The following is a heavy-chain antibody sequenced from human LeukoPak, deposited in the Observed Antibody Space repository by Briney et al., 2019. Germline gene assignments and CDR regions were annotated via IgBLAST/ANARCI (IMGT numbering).Heavy chain of an antibody. Sequence: GGSLRLSCAASGYTLSSYDMHWVRQAPGKWLEWVAVIWSDGTNEYYADPVKGRFTISRDNSKNTLYLQMNSLRAEDTAVYYCAKEGRRQRRYFDYWGQGTLVTVSS. V-gene: IGHV3-33*06. CDR1: GYTLSSYD. CDR3: AKEGRRQRRYFDY. D-gene: IGHD6-25*01. J-gene: IGHJ4*02. CDR2: IWSDGTNE.